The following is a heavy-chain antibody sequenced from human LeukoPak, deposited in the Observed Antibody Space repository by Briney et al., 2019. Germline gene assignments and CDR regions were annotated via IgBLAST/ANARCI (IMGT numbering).Heavy chain of an antibody. J-gene: IGHJ6*03. CDR1: GFVFSNYY. CDR3: VRAFGGYDSQRFYYNMDV. Sequence: PGGSLRLSCAASGFVFSNYYLNWVRQAPGKGLEWVSCIHGSASYNYYADSVKGRFTVSRDSAKNSLYLEMSSLRVEDTAVYYCVRAFGGYDSQRFYYNMDVWGKGTTVTVSS. D-gene: IGHD5-12*01. V-gene: IGHV3-21*06. CDR2: IHGSASYN.